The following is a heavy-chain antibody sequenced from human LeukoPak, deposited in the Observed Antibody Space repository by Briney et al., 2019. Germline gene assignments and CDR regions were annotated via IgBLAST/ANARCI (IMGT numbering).Heavy chain of an antibody. V-gene: IGHV3-7*01. J-gene: IGHJ4*02. CDR3: ARDRLLDY. Sequence: PGGYLSLSCAASGFTFSSYRMSWVRRAPGKGLEWVANIKQDGSEKYYVDSVKGRFTISRDNAKNSLYLQMNSLRAEDTAVYYCARDRLLDYWGQGTLVTVSS. D-gene: IGHD6-6*01. CDR2: IKQDGSEK. CDR1: GFTFSSYR.